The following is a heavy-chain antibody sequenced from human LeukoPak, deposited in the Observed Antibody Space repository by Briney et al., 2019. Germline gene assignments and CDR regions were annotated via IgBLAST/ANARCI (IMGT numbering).Heavy chain of an antibody. V-gene: IGHV4-34*01. D-gene: IGHD6-19*01. CDR1: GGSFSGYY. Sequence: PSETLSLXCAVYGGSFSGYYWSWNRQPPGKGLEWIGEINHSGSTNYNPSLKSRVTISVDTSKNQFSLKLSSVTAADTAVYYCARGYSSGWSYYYYMDVWGKGTTVTVSS. J-gene: IGHJ6*03. CDR2: INHSGST. CDR3: ARGYSSGWSYYYYMDV.